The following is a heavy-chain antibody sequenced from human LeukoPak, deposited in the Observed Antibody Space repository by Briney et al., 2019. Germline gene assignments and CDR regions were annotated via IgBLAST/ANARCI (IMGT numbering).Heavy chain of an antibody. CDR3: ARDYYDSSGYYSGDS. J-gene: IGHJ5*01. CDR1: GFTFSIYD. Sequence: GGSLRLSCEASGFTFSIYDMYWVRQAPGKGLEWVSYISTSSSTIYYADSVKGRFTISRDNAKNSLYLQMNSLRAEDTAVYYCARDYYDSSGYYSGDSWGQGTLVTVSS. V-gene: IGHV3-48*04. CDR2: ISTSSSTI. D-gene: IGHD3-22*01.